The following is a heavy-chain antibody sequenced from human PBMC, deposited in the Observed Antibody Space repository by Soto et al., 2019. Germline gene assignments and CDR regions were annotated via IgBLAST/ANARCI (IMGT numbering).Heavy chain of an antibody. CDR3: ARLGYCSYGVCYSLTEV. V-gene: IGHV4-34*01. Sequence: QVQIQQWGAGLLKPSETLSLTCAVSGGSFSAFDWSWIRQPPGKGLEWIGEINHSGSTNYNPSLKSRLTISVDTSKNQFSLRLNSVTAADTAVYYCARLGYCSYGVCYSLTEVWGQGTTVTVSS. CDR1: GGSFSAFD. D-gene: IGHD2-8*01. J-gene: IGHJ6*01. CDR2: INHSGST.